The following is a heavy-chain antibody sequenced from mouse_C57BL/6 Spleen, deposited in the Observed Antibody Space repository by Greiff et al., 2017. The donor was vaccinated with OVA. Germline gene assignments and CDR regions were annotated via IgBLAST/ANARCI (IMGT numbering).Heavy chain of an antibody. CDR2: IDPANGNT. J-gene: IGHJ1*03. CDR1: GFNITNTY. CDR3: APYGSSYDWYFDV. V-gene: IGHV14-3*01. Sequence: VHVKQSVAELVRPGASVKLSCTASGFNITNTYMHWVKQRPEQGLEWIGRIDPANGNTKYAPKFQGKATITADTSSNTAYLQLSSLTSEDTAIYYCAPYGSSYDWYFDVWGTGTTVTVSS. D-gene: IGHD1-1*01.